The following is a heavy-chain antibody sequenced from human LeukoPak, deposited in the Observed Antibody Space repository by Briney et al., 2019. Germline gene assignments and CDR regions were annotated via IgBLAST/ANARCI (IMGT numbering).Heavy chain of an antibody. V-gene: IGHV3-30*02. CDR2: IWFDGKNT. CDR3: ARDRCNGGTCYLSVLDY. J-gene: IGHJ4*02. Sequence: GGSLRLSCASSGFTFSTHAMHWVRQAPAKGLEWVAMIWFDGKNTHYLDSVKGRFTLSRDSSKNTLYLQMNSLRAEDTAVYYCARDRCNGGTCYLSVLDYWGQGTLVTVSS. D-gene: IGHD2-15*01. CDR1: GFTFSTHA.